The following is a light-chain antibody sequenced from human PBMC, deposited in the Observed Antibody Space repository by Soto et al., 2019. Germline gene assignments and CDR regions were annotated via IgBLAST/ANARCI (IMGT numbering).Light chain of an antibody. CDR3: QTWGTGIHVV. CDR1: SGHSSYA. Sequence: QLVLTQSPSASASLGASVKLTCTLSSGHSSYAIAWHQQQPEKGPRYLMKLNSDGSHSKGDGIPDRFSGSSSGAERYLTISSLQSEDEADYYYQTWGTGIHVVFGGGTKLTVL. CDR2: LNSDGSH. V-gene: IGLV4-69*01. J-gene: IGLJ2*01.